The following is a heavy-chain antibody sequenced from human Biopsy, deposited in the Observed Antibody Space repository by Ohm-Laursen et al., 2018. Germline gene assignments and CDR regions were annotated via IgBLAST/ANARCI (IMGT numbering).Heavy chain of an antibody. CDR2: ISYTGDT. V-gene: IGHV4-59*01. Sequence: PSETLSLTCTVSGDSISSDFWSWIRQTPGKGLEWIGYISYTGDTNYNPSLESRITISLDTSKNQFSLMLSSVTAADTAVYYCARSNGYGDYRFDDWGQGTLDTVAS. CDR3: ARSNGYGDYRFDD. CDR1: GDSISSDF. J-gene: IGHJ4*02. D-gene: IGHD4-11*01.